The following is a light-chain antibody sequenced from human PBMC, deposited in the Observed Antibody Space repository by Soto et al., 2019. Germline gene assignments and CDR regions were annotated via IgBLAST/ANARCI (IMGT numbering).Light chain of an antibody. J-gene: IGLJ1*01. CDR1: SSDVGTYNY. CDR3: TSYTRDTALV. CDR2: EVS. Sequence: QSALTQPASVSGSPGQSITISCTGTSSDVGTYNYVSWYQHHPGKAPKLIIYEVSNRPSGVSNRFSGSKSGSTASLTIFGLQAEDEADYHCTSYTRDTALVFGTGTKRTVL. V-gene: IGLV2-14*01.